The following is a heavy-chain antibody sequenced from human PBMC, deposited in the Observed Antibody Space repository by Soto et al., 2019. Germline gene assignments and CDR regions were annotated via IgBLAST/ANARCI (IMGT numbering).Heavy chain of an antibody. CDR1: GGSFSGYY. CDR3: ARDSLGIAVLGTGRSKNNWFDP. CDR2: INHSGST. D-gene: IGHD6-19*01. J-gene: IGHJ5*02. Sequence: QVQLQQWGAGLLKPSETLSLTCAVYGGSFSGYYWSWIRQPPGKGLEWIGEINHSGSTNYNPSLKSRVTISIDTSTNQFSLKLSSVPAADTAIYYCARDSLGIAVLGTGRSKNNWFDPWGQGTLVTVSS. V-gene: IGHV4-34*01.